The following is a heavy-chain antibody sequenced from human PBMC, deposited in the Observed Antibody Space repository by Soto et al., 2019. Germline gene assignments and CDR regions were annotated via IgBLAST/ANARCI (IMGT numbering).Heavy chain of an antibody. CDR2: IIPILGIA. D-gene: IGHD5-12*01. CDR3: AGVRGYSGYSDY. CDR1: GGTFSSYT. V-gene: IGHV1-69*02. Sequence: QVQLVQSGAEVKKPGSSVKVSCKASGGTFSSYTISWVRQAPGQGLEWMGRIIPILGIANYAQKFQGRATIPADKSTSTAYMELSSLRSEDTAVYYGAGVRGYSGYSDYWGQGTLVTVSS. J-gene: IGHJ4*02.